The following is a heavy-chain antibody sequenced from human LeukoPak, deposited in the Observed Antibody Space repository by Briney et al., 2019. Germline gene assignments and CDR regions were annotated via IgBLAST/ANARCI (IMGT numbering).Heavy chain of an antibody. V-gene: IGHV1-2*02. J-gene: IGHJ5*02. CDR2: IDPNGGGT. D-gene: IGHD7-27*01. CDR3: ARDALRNRHWGAWFDP. CDR1: GYTFTAYY. Sequence: WASVKVSCKASGYTFTAYYMHWVRQAPGQGLEWMGWIDPNGGGTKYAQNFQGRVTMARDTSISTAYMELSRLTSDDTAVYYCARDALRNRHWGAWFDPWGQGTLVTVSS.